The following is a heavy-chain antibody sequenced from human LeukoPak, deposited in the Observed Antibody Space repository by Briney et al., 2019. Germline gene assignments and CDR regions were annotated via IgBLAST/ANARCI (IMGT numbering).Heavy chain of an antibody. J-gene: IGHJ1*01. V-gene: IGHV3-7*01. Sequence: GGSLRLSCAASGFTFSSYAMHWVRQAPGKGLEWVANIKQDGIEKYYVDSVEGRFTVSRDNSKNSLFLQIESLRAADTAVYYCATCSSGYYCDHFQTWGQGSLVTVSS. D-gene: IGHD3-22*01. CDR2: IKQDGIEK. CDR1: GFTFSSYA. CDR3: ATCSSGYYCDHFQT.